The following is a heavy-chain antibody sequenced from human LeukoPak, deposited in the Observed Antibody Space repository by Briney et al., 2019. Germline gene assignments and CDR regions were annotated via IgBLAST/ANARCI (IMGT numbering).Heavy chain of an antibody. CDR2: IYHSGST. D-gene: IGHD5-18*01. V-gene: IGHV4-38-2*02. CDR1: GGSISSGYY. J-gene: IGHJ3*02. CDR3: AREIHAFDI. Sequence: SETLPLTCTVSGGSISSGYYWGWIRQPPGKGLEWIGSIYHSGSTYYNPSLKSRVTISVDTSKNQFSLKLSSVTAADTAVYYCAREIHAFDIWGQGTMVTVSS.